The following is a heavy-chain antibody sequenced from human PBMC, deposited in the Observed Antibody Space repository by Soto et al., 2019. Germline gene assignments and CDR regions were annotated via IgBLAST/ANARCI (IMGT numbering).Heavy chain of an antibody. J-gene: IGHJ4*02. CDR2: IRGFSPYT. CDR1: GFTFRTYT. Sequence: PGGSLRLSCISSGFTFRTYTMNWVRQAPGKGLEWVSGIRGFSPYTFYAESVKGRVTMTMDTSITTVYMELKNLSPDDTAVYYCGRGRSGQIVVFYWGQGTPVTVSS. D-gene: IGHD1-26*01. V-gene: IGHV3-21*04. CDR3: GRGRSGQIVVFY.